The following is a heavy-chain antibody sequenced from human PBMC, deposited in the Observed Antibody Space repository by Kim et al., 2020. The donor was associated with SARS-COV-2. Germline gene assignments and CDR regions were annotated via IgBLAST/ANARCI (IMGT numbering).Heavy chain of an antibody. J-gene: IGHJ4*02. V-gene: IGHV3-23*01. CDR3: AKAGYSSSWYGSTDY. Sequence: DSVRGRFTISRDNSKNTLYLHMNSLRAEDTAVYYCAKAGYSSSWYGSTDYWGQGTLVTVSS. D-gene: IGHD6-13*01.